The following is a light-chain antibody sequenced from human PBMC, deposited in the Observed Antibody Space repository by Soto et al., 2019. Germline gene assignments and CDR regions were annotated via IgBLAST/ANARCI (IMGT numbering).Light chain of an antibody. CDR1: SGSIASNY. J-gene: IGLJ3*02. V-gene: IGLV6-57*04. CDR2: EDN. CDR3: QSYDRSNWV. Sequence: NFMLTQPHSVSESPGKTVTISCTRSSGSIASNYVQWYHQRPGSAPTIVMYEDNQRPSGVPDRFSGSIDRSSNSASLTISGLKTEDEGDFYCQSYDRSNWVFGGGTKVTVL.